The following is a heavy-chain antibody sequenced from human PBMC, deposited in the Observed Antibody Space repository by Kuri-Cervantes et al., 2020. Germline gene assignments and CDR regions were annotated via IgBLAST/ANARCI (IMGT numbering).Heavy chain of an antibody. V-gene: IGHV4-38-2*01. D-gene: IGHD6-19*01. CDR1: GYSISSGYY. J-gene: IGHJ4*02. Sequence: GSLRLSCAVSGYSISSGYYWGWIRQPPGKGLEWIGSIYHSGSTNYNASLKSRVTISVDTSKNQFSLKLSSVTAADTAVYYCARLSSGVDYWGQGTLVTAPQ. CDR2: IYHSGST. CDR3: ARLSSGVDY.